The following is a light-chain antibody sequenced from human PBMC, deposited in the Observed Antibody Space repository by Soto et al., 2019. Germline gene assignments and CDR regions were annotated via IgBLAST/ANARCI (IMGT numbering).Light chain of an antibody. CDR3: QQYNSPWT. V-gene: IGKV1-5*03. Sequence: DIQMTQSPSTLSASVGDRVTITCRASQSISSWLAWYQQKPGKAPKLLIYKASSLESGFPSRFSGSGSGTEFTLTISSLQPDDFDTYYCQQYNSPWTFGPGTKVEIK. J-gene: IGKJ1*01. CDR1: QSISSW. CDR2: KAS.